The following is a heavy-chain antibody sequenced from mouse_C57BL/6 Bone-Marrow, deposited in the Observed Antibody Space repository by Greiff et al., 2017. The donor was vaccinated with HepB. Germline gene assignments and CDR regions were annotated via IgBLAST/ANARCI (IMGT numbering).Heavy chain of an antibody. D-gene: IGHD2-4*01. Sequence: QVHVKQSGAELMKPGASVKLSCKATGYTFTGYWIEWVKQRPGHGLEWIGEILPGSGSTNYNEKFKGKATFTADTSSNTAYMQLSSLTTEDSAIYYCAAEGKNDYDEGDYFDYWGQGTTLTVSS. V-gene: IGHV1-9*01. CDR3: AAEGKNDYDEGDYFDY. CDR1: GYTFTGYW. J-gene: IGHJ2*01. CDR2: ILPGSGST.